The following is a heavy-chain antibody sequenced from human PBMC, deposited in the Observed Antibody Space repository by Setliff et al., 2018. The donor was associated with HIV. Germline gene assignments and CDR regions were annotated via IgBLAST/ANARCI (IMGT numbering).Heavy chain of an antibody. CDR2: ISAYNVNT. CDR1: GYSFTSYG. CDR3: ARVAWYYSFWSGLGDAFDI. J-gene: IGHJ3*02. V-gene: IGHV1-18*01. Sequence: ASVKVSCKASGYSFTSYGVSWVRQAPGQGLEWMGWISAYNVNTNYAQKLQGRVTMTRDTSISTAYMELSRLGSDDTAVYYCARVAWYYSFWSGLGDAFDIWGQGTMVTVS. D-gene: IGHD3-3*01.